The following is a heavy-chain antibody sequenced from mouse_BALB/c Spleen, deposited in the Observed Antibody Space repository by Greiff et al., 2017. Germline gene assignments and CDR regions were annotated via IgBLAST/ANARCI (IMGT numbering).Heavy chain of an antibody. Sequence: VQLQQSGAELVKPGASVKLSCTASGFNIKDTYMHWVKQRPEQGLEWIGRIDPANGNTKYDPKFQGKATITADTSSNTAYLQLSSLTSEDTAVYYCARYCYGSSYYFDYWGQGTTLTVSS. CDR3: ARYCYGSSYYFDY. J-gene: IGHJ2*01. CDR2: IDPANGNT. V-gene: IGHV14-3*02. CDR1: GFNIKDTY. D-gene: IGHD1-1*01.